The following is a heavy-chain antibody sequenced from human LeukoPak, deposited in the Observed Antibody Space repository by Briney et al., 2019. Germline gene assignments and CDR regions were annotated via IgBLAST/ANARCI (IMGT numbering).Heavy chain of an antibody. CDR2: IIPIFGTA. J-gene: IGHJ6*03. Sequence: SVKVSCKASGGTFSSYAIIWVRQAPGQGLEWMGGIIPIFGTANYAQKFQGRGTITADESTSTAYMELSSLRSEDTAVYYCARGRITMVRGPYYHYMDVWGKGTTVTVSS. D-gene: IGHD3-10*01. CDR1: GGTFSSYA. CDR3: ARGRITMVRGPYYHYMDV. V-gene: IGHV1-69*01.